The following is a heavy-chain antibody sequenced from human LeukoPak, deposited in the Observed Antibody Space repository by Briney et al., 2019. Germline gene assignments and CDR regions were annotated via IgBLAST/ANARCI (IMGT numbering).Heavy chain of an antibody. CDR3: ARDYDILTGYYTESPYFDY. CDR2: INTNTGNP. J-gene: IGHJ4*02. D-gene: IGHD3-9*01. CDR1: GYTFTSYA. V-gene: IGHV7-4-1*02. Sequence: GASVKVSCKASGYTFTSYAMNWVRQAPGQGLEWMGWINTNTGNPTYAQGFTGRFVFSLDTSVSTAYLQISSLKAEDTAVYYCARDYDILTGYYTESPYFDYWGQGTLVTVSS.